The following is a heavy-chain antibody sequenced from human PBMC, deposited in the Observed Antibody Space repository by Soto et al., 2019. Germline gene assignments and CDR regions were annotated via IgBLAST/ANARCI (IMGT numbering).Heavy chain of an antibody. CDR3: ARPRVSYYYGMDV. V-gene: IGHV3-30-3*01. Sequence: GGSLRLSCAASGFTFSSYAMHWVRQAPGKGLEWVAVISYDGSNKYYADSVKGRFTISRDNSKNTLYLQMNSLRAEDTAVYYCARPRVSYYYGMDVWGQGTTVTVSS. CDR2: ISYDGSNK. D-gene: IGHD6-13*01. J-gene: IGHJ6*02. CDR1: GFTFSSYA.